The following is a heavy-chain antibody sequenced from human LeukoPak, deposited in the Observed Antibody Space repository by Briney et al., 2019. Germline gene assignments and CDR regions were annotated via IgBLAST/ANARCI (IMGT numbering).Heavy chain of an antibody. CDR1: GVTFNRYA. J-gene: IGHJ4*02. D-gene: IGHD1-20*01. CDR3: ARDLPSNLYNWNDVYY. CDR2: ASYEGDKT. V-gene: IGHV3-30*04. Sequence: GGSLSLSCVASGVTFNRYAFRWGCQAPGKGLERVAFASYEGDKTYYVDSVKGRFTISRDNSKNTLYLQMNSLRAEDTAVYYCARDLPSNLYNWNDVYYWGQGTLVTVSS.